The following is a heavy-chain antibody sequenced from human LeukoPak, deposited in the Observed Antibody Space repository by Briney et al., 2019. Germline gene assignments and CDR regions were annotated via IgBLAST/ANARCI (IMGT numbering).Heavy chain of an antibody. CDR2: VNPSGGST. Sequence: GASVKVSCKASGYTFTSYYMHWVRQAPGQGLEWMGIVNPSGGSTSYAQKFQGRVTMTRDTSTSTVHMELSSLRSEDTAVYYCARDGCSGGSCYSQGYDYWGQGTLVTVSS. D-gene: IGHD2-15*01. J-gene: IGHJ4*02. V-gene: IGHV1-46*01. CDR1: GYTFTSYY. CDR3: ARDGCSGGSCYSQGYDY.